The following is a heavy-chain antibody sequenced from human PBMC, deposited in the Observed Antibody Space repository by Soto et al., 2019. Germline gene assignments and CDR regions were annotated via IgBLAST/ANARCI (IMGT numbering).Heavy chain of an antibody. Sequence: QVQLAQSGAEVKKPGASVKVSCKASRYTFTRSGISWVRQAPGQGLEWMGWISTYNGDTNYAQTFQGRVTMTTDTSTSTVHMEVRSLRSDDTAVYYCAREGVAPFYYYGMDVWGQGTPVTVSS. V-gene: IGHV1-18*01. CDR1: RYTFTRSG. J-gene: IGHJ6*02. CDR2: ISTYNGDT. D-gene: IGHD5-12*01. CDR3: AREGVAPFYYYGMDV.